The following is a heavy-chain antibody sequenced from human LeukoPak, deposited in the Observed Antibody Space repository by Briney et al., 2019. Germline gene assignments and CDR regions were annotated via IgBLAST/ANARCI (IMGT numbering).Heavy chain of an antibody. J-gene: IGHJ4*02. CDR2: IWFDGSNK. CDR1: GYTFSSYG. Sequence: PGGSLRLSCVASGYTFSSYGMHWVRQAPGKGLEWVAVIWFDGSNKYYADSVKGRFTISRDNSKNTLYLQMNSLRAEDTALYYCARDGDYYDSSGYYNDWGQGTLVTVSS. CDR3: ARDGDYYDSSGYYND. V-gene: IGHV3-33*01. D-gene: IGHD3-22*01.